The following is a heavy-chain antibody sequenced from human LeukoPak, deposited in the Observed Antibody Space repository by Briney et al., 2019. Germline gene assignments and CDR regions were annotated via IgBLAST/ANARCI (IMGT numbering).Heavy chain of an antibody. CDR2: ISSSCSII. CDR1: GFTFSSYD. Sequence: GGPERLLCAASGFTFSSYDMNWARQAPGKGRECVSYISSSCSIIYYADSVKGRFTISRDNAKNSLYLQMNSVRDEDTAVYYCARKVDMATVYDYWGQGTLVTVSS. J-gene: IGHJ4*02. V-gene: IGHV3-48*02. CDR3: ARKVDMATVYDY. D-gene: IGHD5-24*01.